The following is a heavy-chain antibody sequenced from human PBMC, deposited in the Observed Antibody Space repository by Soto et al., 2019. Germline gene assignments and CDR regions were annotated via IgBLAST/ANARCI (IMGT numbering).Heavy chain of an antibody. J-gene: IGHJ3*02. CDR1: GFTFSSYG. D-gene: IGHD2-21*01. CDR3: ARDSFYSGYQTFDI. CDR2: IWYDGSNK. Sequence: GGSLRLSCAASGFTFSSYGMHWVRQAPGKGLEWVAVIWYDGSNKYYADSVKGRFTISRDNSKNTLYLQMNSLRAEDTAVYYCARDSFYSGYQTFDIWGQGTMVTVSS. V-gene: IGHV3-33*01.